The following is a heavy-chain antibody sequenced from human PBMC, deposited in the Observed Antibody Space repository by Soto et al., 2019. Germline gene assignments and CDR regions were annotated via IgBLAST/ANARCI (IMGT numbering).Heavy chain of an antibody. J-gene: IGHJ3*02. V-gene: IGHV1-24*01. D-gene: IGHD2-8*02. CDR2: FDPEDGET. CDR3: ATDLVGAFDI. Sequence: ASVKVSCKVSGYTLTELSMHWVRQAPGKGLEWMGGFDPEDGETIYAQKFQGRVTMTEETSTDTAYMELSSLRSEDTAVYYCATDLVGAFDIWGQGTMVTVSS. CDR1: GYTLTELS.